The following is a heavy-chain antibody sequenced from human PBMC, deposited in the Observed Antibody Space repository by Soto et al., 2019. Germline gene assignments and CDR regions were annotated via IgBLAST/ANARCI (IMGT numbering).Heavy chain of an antibody. J-gene: IGHJ6*02. V-gene: IGHV1-18*01. Sequence: QVQLVQSGAEVKKPGASVKVSCKASGYTFSNYGISWVRQGPGQGLEWMGWISGYNGNTHYEEKVQDRIKMTTDTSTSTTYLELRSLRSDDPAVYFCARDPGFGFGYSYAFAMDVWGQGTTVTVS. D-gene: IGHD5-18*01. CDR2: ISGYNGNT. CDR1: GYTFSNYG. CDR3: ARDPGFGFGYSYAFAMDV.